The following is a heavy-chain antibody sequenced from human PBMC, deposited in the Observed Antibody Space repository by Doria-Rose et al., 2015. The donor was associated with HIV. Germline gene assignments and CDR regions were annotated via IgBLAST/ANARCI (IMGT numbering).Heavy chain of an antibody. Sequence: QVQLQESGAGLVKPSETLSLTCAVFGGSFSGYYWSWIRQPPGKGLEWIGEIHHRGNNNYKTSLKSRVTISLDTSKNLFSLKLSSVTAADTAVYYCARGLLRGGWNDVDYYYGMDVWGQGTTVTVSS. CDR3: ARGLLRGGWNDVDYYYGMDV. D-gene: IGHD1-1*01. CDR2: IHHRGNN. V-gene: IGHV4-34*01. J-gene: IGHJ6*02. CDR1: GGSFSGYY.